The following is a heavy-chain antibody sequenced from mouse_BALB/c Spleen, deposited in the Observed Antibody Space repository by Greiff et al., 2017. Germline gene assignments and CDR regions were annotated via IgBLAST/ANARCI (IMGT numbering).Heavy chain of an antibody. CDR3: ARHGCAY. CDR2: ISSGGGST. D-gene: IGHD3-3*01. Sequence: EVHLVESGGGLVKPGGSLKLSCAASGFAFSSYDMSWVRQTPEKRLEWVAYISSGGGSTYYPDTVKGRFTISRDNAKNTLYLQMSSLKSEDTAMYYWARHGCAYWGQGTLVTVSA. V-gene: IGHV5-12-1*01. CDR1: GFAFSSYD. J-gene: IGHJ3*01.